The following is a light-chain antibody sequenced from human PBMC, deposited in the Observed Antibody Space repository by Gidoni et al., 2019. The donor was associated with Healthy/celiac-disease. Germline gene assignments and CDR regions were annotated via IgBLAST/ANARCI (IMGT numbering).Light chain of an antibody. J-gene: IGKJ1*01. CDR1: QSISSY. Sequence: EIQMTQSPSSLSASVGDRVTISCRASQSISSYLNWYQQKPGKAPKLLTYAASSVQSGVPSRFSGSGSGTDFTLTISSLQPEDFATYYCQQSYSTLWTFGQGTKVEIK. V-gene: IGKV1-39*01. CDR2: AAS. CDR3: QQSYSTLWT.